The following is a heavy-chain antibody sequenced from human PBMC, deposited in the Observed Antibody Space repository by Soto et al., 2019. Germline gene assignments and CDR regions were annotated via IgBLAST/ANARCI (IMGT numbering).Heavy chain of an antibody. D-gene: IGHD1-1*01. Sequence: QVQLQQWGAGLLKPSETLSLTCAVYGGFVSSGSYYWSWIRQPPGKGLEWIGEMSHSGGTHFNPSLKSRVTISVDTAQNQFSLKMASVTAADTALYYCARVERGTATTVVDAFDIWGPGKMGTVSS. V-gene: IGHV4-34*01. CDR3: ARVERGTATTVVDAFDI. CDR1: GGFVSSGSYY. J-gene: IGHJ3*02. CDR2: MSHSGGT.